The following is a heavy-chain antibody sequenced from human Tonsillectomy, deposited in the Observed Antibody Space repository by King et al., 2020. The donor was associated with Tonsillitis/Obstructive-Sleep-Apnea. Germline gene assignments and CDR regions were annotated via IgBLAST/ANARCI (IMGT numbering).Heavy chain of an antibody. D-gene: IGHD3-16*01. V-gene: IGHV2-70*01. CDR2: IDWDDYK. CDR3: ARIQGAMIRGWYFDL. J-gene: IGHJ2*01. CDR1: GFSLSTGGMC. Sequence: TLKESGPALVKPTQTLTLTCTFSGFSLSTGGMCVSWIRQPPGKALEWLALIDWDDYKYFSTSLKTRLTISRDTSKNHVDLTMTNMDPVDTATYYCARIQGAMIRGWYFDLWGRGTLVTVSS.